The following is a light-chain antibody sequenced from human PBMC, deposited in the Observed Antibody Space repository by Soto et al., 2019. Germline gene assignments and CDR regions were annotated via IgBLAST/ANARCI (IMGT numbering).Light chain of an antibody. Sequence: QAVVTQPPSVSGAPGQRVTISCTGSSSNIGSTYDVQWYQQLPGTAPKLLILGNTDRPSGVPDRFSGSKSGTSASLAITGLQADDEADYYCQSYDDSLSVHYVFGTGTKLTV. CDR2: GNT. J-gene: IGLJ1*01. V-gene: IGLV1-40*01. CDR3: QSYDDSLSVHYV. CDR1: SSNIGSTYD.